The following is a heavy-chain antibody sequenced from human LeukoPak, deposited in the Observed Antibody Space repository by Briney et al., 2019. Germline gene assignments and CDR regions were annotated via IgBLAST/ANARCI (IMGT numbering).Heavy chain of an antibody. CDR2: ISSSSSYI. V-gene: IGHV3-21*01. CDR3: ARAYYDFWSGYAYYYYYMDV. D-gene: IGHD3-3*01. J-gene: IGHJ6*03. CDR1: GFTFSSYS. Sequence: PGGSLRLSCAASGFTFSSYSMNWVRQAPGKGLEWVSSISSSSSYIYYADSVKGRFTISRDNAKNSLYLQMNSLRAEDTAVYYCARAYYDFWSGYAYYYYYMDVWGKGTTVTVSS.